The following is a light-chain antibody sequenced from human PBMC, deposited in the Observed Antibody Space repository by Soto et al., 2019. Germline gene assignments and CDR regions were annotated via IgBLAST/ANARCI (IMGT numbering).Light chain of an antibody. Sequence: QSALTQPASVSGSPGQSITISCTGTSSDVGGYNYLSWYQQHPGKAPKLMIYDVSNRPSGVSNRFSGSKSGNTASLTISGLQAEDEADYYCSSYTSSSTLNYVFGLGTTVTVL. CDR3: SSYTSSSTLNYV. CDR1: SSDVGGYNY. CDR2: DVS. V-gene: IGLV2-14*01. J-gene: IGLJ1*01.